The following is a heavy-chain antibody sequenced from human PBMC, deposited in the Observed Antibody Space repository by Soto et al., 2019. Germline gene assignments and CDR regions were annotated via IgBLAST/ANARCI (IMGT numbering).Heavy chain of an antibody. CDR3: AREGWTSGYYGMDA. CDR1: GGSISNYY. D-gene: IGHD2-15*01. J-gene: IGHJ6*02. Sequence: SETLSLTCTVSGGSISNYYWSWIRQPPGKGLEWIGYIYNSGSTNYNPSLKSRVTISVDTSKNQFSLKVGSVTAADTAVYYCAREGWTSGYYGMDAWGQGTLVTVSS. CDR2: IYNSGST. V-gene: IGHV4-59*01.